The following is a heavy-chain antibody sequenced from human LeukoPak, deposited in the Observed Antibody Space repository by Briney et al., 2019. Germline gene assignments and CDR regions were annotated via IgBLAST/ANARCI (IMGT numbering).Heavy chain of an antibody. CDR3: ARERTSARYSGVDY. J-gene: IGHJ4*02. CDR1: GDIVSSNSAA. Sequence: SQTLSLTCAISGDIVSSNSAAWNWVRQSASRGLEWLVRTYYRSKWYNDYAVSVKSRITINPDTSKNQFSLQLNSVTPEDTAVYYCARERTSARYSGVDYWGQGTLVTVSS. V-gene: IGHV6-1*01. CDR2: TYYRSKWYN. D-gene: IGHD1-26*01.